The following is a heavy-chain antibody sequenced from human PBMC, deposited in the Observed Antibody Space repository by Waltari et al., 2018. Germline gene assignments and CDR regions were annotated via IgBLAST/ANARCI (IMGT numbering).Heavy chain of an antibody. CDR3: AISKGEVVVIAMSAFDI. V-gene: IGHV1-69*13. CDR1: GGTFSSYA. CDR2: IIPIFGTA. Sequence: QVQLVQSGAEGKKPGSSVKVSCKASGGTFSSYAISWVRQAPGQGLEWMGGIIPIFGTANYAQKFQGRVTITADESTSTAYMELSSLRSEDTAVYYCAISKGEVVVIAMSAFDIWGQGTMVTVSS. J-gene: IGHJ3*02. D-gene: IGHD2-21*01.